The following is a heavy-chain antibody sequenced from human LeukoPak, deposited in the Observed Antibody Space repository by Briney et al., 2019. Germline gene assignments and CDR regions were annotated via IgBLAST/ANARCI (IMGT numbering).Heavy chain of an antibody. Sequence: PSETLSLTCSVSGGSISSYYWSWIRQPAGKGLEWIGHIYTSGSTNYNPSLKSRVTMSVDTSKNQFSLKLSSVTAADTAVYYCARGLYPSAFDIWGQGTMVTVSS. CDR3: ARGLYPSAFDI. D-gene: IGHD3-10*01. V-gene: IGHV4-4*07. J-gene: IGHJ3*02. CDR1: GGSISSYY. CDR2: IYTSGST.